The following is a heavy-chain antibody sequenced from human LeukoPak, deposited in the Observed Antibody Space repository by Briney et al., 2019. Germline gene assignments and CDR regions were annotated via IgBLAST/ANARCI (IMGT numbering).Heavy chain of an antibody. CDR2: IIPILGIA. CDR1: GYTFTSYG. J-gene: IGHJ4*02. V-gene: IGHV1-69*04. CDR3: ARDALAFSETASFDY. Sequence: ASVKVSCKASGYTFTSYGISWVRQAPGQGLEWLGRIIPILGIANYAQKFQGRVTITADKSTSTAYMELSSLRSEGTAVYYCARDALAFSETASFDYWGQGTLVTVSS. D-gene: IGHD2/OR15-2a*01.